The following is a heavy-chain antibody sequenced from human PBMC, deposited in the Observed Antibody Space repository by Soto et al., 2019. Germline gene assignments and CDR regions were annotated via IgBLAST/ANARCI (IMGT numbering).Heavy chain of an antibody. J-gene: IGHJ6*03. D-gene: IGHD4-4*01. V-gene: IGHV4-4*02. Sequence: QVQLQESGPGLVKHSGTLSLTCAVSSGSISSSDWWSWVRQPPGKGLEWIGEIYHSGSTNYNPSLKSRVTISVDKSKNQFSLKLSSVTAADTAIYYCAIRYSYYYYIHVLGKGTTVTVSS. CDR1: SGSISSSDW. CDR3: AIRYSYYYYIHV. CDR2: IYHSGST.